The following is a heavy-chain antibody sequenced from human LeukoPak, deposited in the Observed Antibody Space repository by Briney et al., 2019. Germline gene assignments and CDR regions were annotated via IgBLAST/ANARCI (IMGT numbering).Heavy chain of an antibody. CDR2: ITDSGIGT. D-gene: IGHD3-3*01. J-gene: IGHJ4*02. Sequence: PGGSLRLSCAASGFTFSSYAMSWVRQAPGKGLEWVSAITDSGIGTHYADSVMGRFTISRDNSKNTLYLQMNSLRAEDTGLYYCASYFDFWSGYHPGGEVGYWGQGTLVTVSS. CDR1: GFTFSSYA. V-gene: IGHV3-23*01. CDR3: ASYFDFWSGYHPGGEVGY.